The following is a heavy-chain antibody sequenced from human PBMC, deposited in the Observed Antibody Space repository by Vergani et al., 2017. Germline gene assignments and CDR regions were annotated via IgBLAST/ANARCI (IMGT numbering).Heavy chain of an antibody. D-gene: IGHD3-3*01. CDR1: GFTFSSYG. Sequence: QVQLVESGGGVVQPGRSLRLSCAASGFTFSSYGMHWVRQAPGKGLGWVAVIWYDGSNKYYADSVKGRFTISRDNSKNTLYLQMNSLRAEDTAVYYCARDRGPSIFGERTTGSGFDPWGQGTLVTVSS. J-gene: IGHJ5*02. V-gene: IGHV3-33*01. CDR3: ARDRGPSIFGERTTGSGFDP. CDR2: IWYDGSNK.